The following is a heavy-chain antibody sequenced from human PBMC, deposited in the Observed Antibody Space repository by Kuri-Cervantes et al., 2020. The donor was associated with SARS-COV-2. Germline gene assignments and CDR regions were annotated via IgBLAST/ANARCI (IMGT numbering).Heavy chain of an antibody. V-gene: IGHV4-39*02. Sequence: SETLSLTCTVSGGSISSSSYYWGWIRQPPGRGLEWIGSIYYSGSTYYNPSLKSRVTISVDTSKNQFSLKLSSVTAADTAVYYCARDPGGYYDILTGYNYNWFDPWGQGTLVTVSS. CDR3: ARDPGGYYDILTGYNYNWFDP. CDR1: GGSISSSSYY. CDR2: IYYSGST. D-gene: IGHD3-9*01. J-gene: IGHJ5*02.